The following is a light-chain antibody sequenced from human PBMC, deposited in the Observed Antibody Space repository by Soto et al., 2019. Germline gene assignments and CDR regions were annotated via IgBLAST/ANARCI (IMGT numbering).Light chain of an antibody. V-gene: IGLV1-51*01. CDR2: DDD. CDR1: SSNIGDDY. CDR3: GTWDSSLSGGV. J-gene: IGLJ3*02. Sequence: QSVLTQPPSVSSAPGQNVTISCSGSSSNIGDDYVSWYQQFPGKAPRLLIYDDDKRPSGIPDRFSGSKSGTAATLEITGLQTGDEADYYCGTWDSSLSGGVFGGGTKVTVL.